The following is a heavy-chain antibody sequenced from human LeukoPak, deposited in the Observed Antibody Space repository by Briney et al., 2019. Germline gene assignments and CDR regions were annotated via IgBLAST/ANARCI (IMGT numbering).Heavy chain of an antibody. CDR2: ISSRSSTI. V-gene: IGHV3-48*02. CDR3: ARATVGSTNYAFDI. J-gene: IGHJ3*02. D-gene: IGHD1-26*01. CDR1: GFTFSTYN. Sequence: GGSLRLSCAASGFTFSTYNMNWVRQAPGKGLEWVSYISSRSSTIYYADSVKGRFTISRDNAKNSLYLQMNSLRDEDTAVYYCARATVGSTNYAFDIWGQGTMVTVAS.